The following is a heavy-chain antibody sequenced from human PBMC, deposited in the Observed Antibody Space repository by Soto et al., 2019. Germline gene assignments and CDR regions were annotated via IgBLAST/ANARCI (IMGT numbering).Heavy chain of an antibody. V-gene: IGHV1-2*02. J-gene: IGHJ6*02. Sequence: ASVKVSCKASGYTFTGYYMHWVRQAPGQGLEWMGWINANSGGTNYAQKFRGRVTMTRDASISTAYMELSRLRSDDTAVYYCARDVGAAAGYYGMDVWGQGTTVTVSS. CDR3: ARDVGAAAGYYGMDV. D-gene: IGHD6-13*01. CDR1: GYTFTGYY. CDR2: INANSGGT.